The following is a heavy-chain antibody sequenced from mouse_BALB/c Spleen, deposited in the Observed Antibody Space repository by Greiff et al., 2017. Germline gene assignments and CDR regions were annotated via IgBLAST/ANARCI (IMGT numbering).Heavy chain of an antibody. CDR1: GYTFTSYW. Sequence: QVHLKQSGAELARPGASVKLSCKASGYTFTSYWMQWVKQRPGQGLEWIGAIYPGDGDTRYTQKFKGKATLTADKSSSTAYMQLSSLASEDSAVYYCAREGYGYFDVWGAGTTVTVSS. CDR2: IYPGDGDT. J-gene: IGHJ1*01. CDR3: AREGYGYFDV. V-gene: IGHV1-87*01.